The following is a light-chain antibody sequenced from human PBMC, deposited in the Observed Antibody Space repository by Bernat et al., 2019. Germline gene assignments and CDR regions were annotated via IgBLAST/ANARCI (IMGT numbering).Light chain of an antibody. CDR3: HSYDPSNQGPNWV. CDR2: EDN. V-gene: IGLV6-57*01. CDR1: SGSIASNY. J-gene: IGLJ3*02. Sequence: NFMLTQPHSVSESPGKTVTISCTRSSGSIASNYVQWFQQRPGSSPTTLIYEDNQRPSGVPDRFSGSIDSSSNSASLSISGLKTEDEADYYCHSYDPSNQGPNWVCGGGTKLTVL.